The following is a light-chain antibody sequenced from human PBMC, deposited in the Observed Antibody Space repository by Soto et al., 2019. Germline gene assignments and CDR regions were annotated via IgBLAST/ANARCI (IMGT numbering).Light chain of an antibody. CDR1: QDISNY. CDR2: DAS. J-gene: IGKJ4*01. CDR3: QQYDNLR. Sequence: DIQMTQSPSSLSASVGDRVTITCQASQDISNYLNWYQQKPGKAPKLLIYDASNLETGVPSRFSGSGSETDFTFTISSLQPEDIATYYCQQYDNLRFGGGTKVEIK. V-gene: IGKV1-33*01.